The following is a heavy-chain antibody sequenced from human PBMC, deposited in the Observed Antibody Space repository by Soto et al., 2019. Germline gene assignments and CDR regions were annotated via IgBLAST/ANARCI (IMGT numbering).Heavy chain of an antibody. J-gene: IGHJ4*02. CDR1: GGSVNGYY. CDR3: AGARGGNTLLFFCFDN. CDR2: ISYSGKT. Sequence: SETLSLTCAVYGGSVNGYYWNWIRQPPGKTLEWIGHISYSGKTDFNPSLRSRVTLSRDTSKNQFSLRLTSVTAADTAVYYGAGARGGNTLLFFCFDNWGQGALVPVS. V-gene: IGHV4-34*11. D-gene: IGHD2-21*01.